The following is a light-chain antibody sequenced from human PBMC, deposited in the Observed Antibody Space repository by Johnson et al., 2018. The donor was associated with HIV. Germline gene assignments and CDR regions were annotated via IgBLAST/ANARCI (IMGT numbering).Light chain of an antibody. J-gene: IGLJ1*01. Sequence: QSVLTQPPSVSAAPGQKVTISCSGSSSNIGNNYVSWYQQLPGTAPKLLIYDNNKRPSGIPDRFSGSKSGTSATLVITGLQPGDEADYYCGTWDTSLSVGGVFVPWPNVIVL. CDR1: SSNIGNNY. V-gene: IGLV1-51*01. CDR3: GTWDTSLSVGGV. CDR2: DNN.